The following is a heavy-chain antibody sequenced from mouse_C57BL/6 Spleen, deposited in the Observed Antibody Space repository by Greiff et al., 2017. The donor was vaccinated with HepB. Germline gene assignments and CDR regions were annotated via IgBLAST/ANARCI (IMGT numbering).Heavy chain of an antibody. CDR3: TREGPYYYYGSSHGYFDY. J-gene: IGHJ2*01. V-gene: IGHV5-9-1*02. Sequence: EVHLVESGEGLVKPGGSLKLSCAASGFTFSSYAMSWVRQTPEKRLEWVAYISSGGDYIYYADTVKGRFTISRDNARNTLYLQMSSLKSEDTAMYYCTREGPYYYYGSSHGYFDYWGQGTTLTVSS. CDR1: GFTFSSYA. D-gene: IGHD1-1*01. CDR2: ISSGGDYI.